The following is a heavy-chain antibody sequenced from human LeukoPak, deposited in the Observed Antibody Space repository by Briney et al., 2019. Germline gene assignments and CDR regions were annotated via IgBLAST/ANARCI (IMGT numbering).Heavy chain of an antibody. CDR3: ARDHLLFRQPPNWFDP. CDR1: GYTFSDYY. V-gene: IGHV1-2*02. D-gene: IGHD1-14*01. Sequence: ASVKVSCKASGYTFSDYYMHWVRQAPGQGLEWMEWINPDSGGTKYAQKFQDRVTMTSDTSISTAYMELSRLRSDDTAVYYCARDHLLFRQPPNWFDPWGQGTLVTVSS. CDR2: INPDSGGT. J-gene: IGHJ5*02.